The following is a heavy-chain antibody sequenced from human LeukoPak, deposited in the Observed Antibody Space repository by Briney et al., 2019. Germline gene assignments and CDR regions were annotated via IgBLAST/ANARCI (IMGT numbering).Heavy chain of an antibody. V-gene: IGHV3-23*01. D-gene: IGHD5-12*01. CDR2: ISGSGGST. CDR1: GFTFSSYG. Sequence: PGGSLRLSCAASGFTFSSYGMSWVRQAPGKGLEWVSAISGSGGSTYYADSVKGRFTISRDNSKNTLYLQMNSLRAEDTAVYYCAREEGLRLNYFDYWGQGTLVTVSS. J-gene: IGHJ4*02. CDR3: AREEGLRLNYFDY.